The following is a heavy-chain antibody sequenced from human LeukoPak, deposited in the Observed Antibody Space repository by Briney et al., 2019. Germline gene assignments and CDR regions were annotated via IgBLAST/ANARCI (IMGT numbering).Heavy chain of an antibody. D-gene: IGHD2-2*01. J-gene: IGHJ6*02. V-gene: IGHV3-23*01. Sequence: GGSLRLSCAASGFMFSKYAMSWVRQAPGKWREWVSAVSASADSTYYADSVKGRFTISRDKSKNTLFLQMNSLRVEDTAVYYCARRPAIFMDGVYYYSMDVWGQGTTVTVSS. CDR2: VSASADST. CDR1: GFMFSKYA. CDR3: ARRPAIFMDGVYYYSMDV.